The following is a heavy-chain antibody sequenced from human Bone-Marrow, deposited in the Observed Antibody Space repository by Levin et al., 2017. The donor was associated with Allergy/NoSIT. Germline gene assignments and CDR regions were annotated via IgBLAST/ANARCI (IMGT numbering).Heavy chain of an antibody. Sequence: RPGGSLRLSCAASGFTFSYYGMHWVRQAPGKGLEWVAAISSDGSNEYYADSVKGRLTISRDNSKDTLYVQMNSLRAEDTAVYYCAKDGQTTKVTTVDYWGLGTLVTVSS. J-gene: IGHJ4*02. V-gene: IGHV3-30*18. CDR2: ISSDGSNE. CDR3: AKDGQTTKVTTVDY. D-gene: IGHD4-17*01. CDR1: GFTFSYYG.